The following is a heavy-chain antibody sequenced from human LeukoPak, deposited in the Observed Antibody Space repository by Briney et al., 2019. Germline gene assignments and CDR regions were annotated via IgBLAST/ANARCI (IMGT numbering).Heavy chain of an antibody. CDR3: AKLRYSSPSEVYFDY. J-gene: IGHJ4*02. CDR1: GFTFSSYG. CDR2: ISYDGSNK. D-gene: IGHD6-13*01. Sequence: WGSLRLSCAASGFTFSSYGMHWVRQAPGKGLEWVAVISYDGSNKYYADSVKGRFTISRDNSKNTLYLQMNSLRAEDTAVYYCAKLRYSSPSEVYFDYWGQGTLVTVSS. V-gene: IGHV3-30*18.